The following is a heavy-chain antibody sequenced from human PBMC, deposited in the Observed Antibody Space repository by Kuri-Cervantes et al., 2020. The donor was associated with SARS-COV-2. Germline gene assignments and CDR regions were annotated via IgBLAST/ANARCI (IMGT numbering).Heavy chain of an antibody. Sequence: GSLRLSCTVSGGSIDSGSIYWGWIRQPPGKGLEWIGNIYYTGTAYYNPSLKSRVTISVDTSKEQFSLKLSSVTAADTAIYYCATFTVTTKFDNWGQGTLVTVSS. V-gene: IGHV4-39*01. J-gene: IGHJ4*02. D-gene: IGHD4-17*01. CDR2: IYYTGTA. CDR1: GGSIDSGSIY. CDR3: ATFTVTTKFDN.